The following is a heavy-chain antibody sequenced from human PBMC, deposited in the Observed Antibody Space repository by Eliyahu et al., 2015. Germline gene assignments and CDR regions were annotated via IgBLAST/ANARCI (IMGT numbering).Heavy chain of an antibody. Sequence: QITLKESGPTVVIPTQTLTLTCSFSGFSLDTPGVGVAWIRQPPGKALEWLGIIFWNDDQHYSPTRQSRVTITRDTXKNEVVLTMTNMGPEDTGTYYCAHRRGIDNACSLNDWGQGALVTVSS. D-gene: IGHD6-13*01. CDR2: IFWNDDQ. CDR3: AHRRGIDNACSLND. J-gene: IGHJ4*02. CDR1: GFSLDTPGVG. V-gene: IGHV2-5*01.